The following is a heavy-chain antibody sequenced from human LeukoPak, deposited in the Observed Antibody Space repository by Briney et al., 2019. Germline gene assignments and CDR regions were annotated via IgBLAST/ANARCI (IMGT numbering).Heavy chain of an antibody. V-gene: IGHV1-69*13. Sequence: GASVKVSCKASGGTFSSYSISWVRQAPGQGLEWMGGIIPIFGTANYAQKFQGRVTITADESTSTAYMELSSLRSEDTAVYYCARQLGYCSSTSCYPLTRNNYYYYGMDVWGQGTTVTVSS. CDR1: GGTFSSYS. J-gene: IGHJ6*02. CDR2: IIPIFGTA. CDR3: ARQLGYCSSTSCYPLTRNNYYYYGMDV. D-gene: IGHD2-2*01.